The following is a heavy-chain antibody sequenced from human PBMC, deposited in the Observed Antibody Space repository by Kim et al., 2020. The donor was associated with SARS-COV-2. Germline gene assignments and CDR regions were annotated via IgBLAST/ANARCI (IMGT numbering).Heavy chain of an antibody. CDR1: GFTFSSYA. CDR3: AKPKGGSYSDAFDI. D-gene: IGHD1-26*01. V-gene: IGHV3-23*03. J-gene: IGHJ3*02. CDR2: IYSGGSST. Sequence: LSLTCAASGFTFSSYAMNWVRQAPGKGLEWVSVIYSGGSSTYYADSVKGRFTISRDNSRDTLYLQMNSLRAEDTAVYYCAKPKGGSYSDAFDIWGQGTMVTVSS.